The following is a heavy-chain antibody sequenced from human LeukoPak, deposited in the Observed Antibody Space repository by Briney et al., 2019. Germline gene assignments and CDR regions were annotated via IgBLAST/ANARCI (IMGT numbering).Heavy chain of an antibody. D-gene: IGHD1-26*01. CDR2: IGGGGVTT. J-gene: IGHJ2*01. CDR3: AREGGGSGLWYYDL. V-gene: IGHV3-64*02. CDR1: GFTFSSYS. Sequence: PGGSLRLSCAASGFTFSSYSMHWVRQAPGKGPEFVSVIGGGGVTTFYADSVKDRFTISRDNSKNTLYLEMGSLRAVDMAVYYCAREGGGSGLWYYDLWGRGTLVTVSS.